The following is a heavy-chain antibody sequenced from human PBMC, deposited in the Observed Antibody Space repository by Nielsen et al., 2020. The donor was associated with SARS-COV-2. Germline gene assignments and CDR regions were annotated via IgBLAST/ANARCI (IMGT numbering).Heavy chain of an antibody. CDR3: ARLRHLFDAFDI. Sequence: LVKVSCKASGGTFSSYAISWVRQAPGQGLEWMGGIIPIFGTANYAQKFQGRVTITADESTSTAYMELSSLRSEDTAVYYCARLRHLFDAFDIWGQGTMVTVSS. J-gene: IGHJ3*02. V-gene: IGHV1-69*13. CDR1: GGTFSSYA. CDR2: IIPIFGTA.